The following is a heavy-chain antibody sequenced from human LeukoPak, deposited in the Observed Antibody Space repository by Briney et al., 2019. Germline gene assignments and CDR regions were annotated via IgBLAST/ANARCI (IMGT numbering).Heavy chain of an antibody. V-gene: IGHV3-23*01. D-gene: IGHD3-9*01. CDR2: ISGSGGST. Sequence: GGSLRLSCAASGFTFSSYAMSWVRQAPGKGLEWVSAISGSGGSTYYADSVKGRFTISRDNSKNTLYLQMNSLRAEDTAVYYCAREGRDYDILTGYYLYYFDCWGQGTLVTVSS. CDR3: AREGRDYDILTGYYLYYFDC. CDR1: GFTFSSYA. J-gene: IGHJ4*02.